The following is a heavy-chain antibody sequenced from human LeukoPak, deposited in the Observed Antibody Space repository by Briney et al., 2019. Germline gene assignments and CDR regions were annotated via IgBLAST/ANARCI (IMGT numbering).Heavy chain of an antibody. D-gene: IGHD2-2*01. V-gene: IGHV3-48*02. CDR1: GFTFSSYS. CDR3: ARGRVYCSGTSCYEDY. Sequence: GGTLRLSCAASGFTFSSYSMNWVRQAPGKGLEWVSYISSSSSTIYYADSVKGRFTISRDNAKNSLYLQMNSLRDEDTAVYYCARGRVYCSGTSCYEDYWGQGTLVTVSS. J-gene: IGHJ4*02. CDR2: ISSSSSTI.